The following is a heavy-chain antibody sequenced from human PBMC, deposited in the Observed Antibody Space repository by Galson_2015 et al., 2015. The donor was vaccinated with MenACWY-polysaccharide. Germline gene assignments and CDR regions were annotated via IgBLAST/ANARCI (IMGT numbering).Heavy chain of an antibody. CDR2: VSASGGST. V-gene: IGHV3-23*01. D-gene: IGHD3-10*01. CDR1: GFTFSSSA. Sequence: SLRLSCAASGFTFSSSAMSWVRQAPGKGLEWVSGVSASGGSTIYTDSAKGRVTMSRDNSKRSLYLQMNSLRAEDTVVYYCAKETGPGEYAYSWGTFDIWGRGTMVTVSS. CDR3: AKETGPGEYAYSWGTFDI. J-gene: IGHJ3*02.